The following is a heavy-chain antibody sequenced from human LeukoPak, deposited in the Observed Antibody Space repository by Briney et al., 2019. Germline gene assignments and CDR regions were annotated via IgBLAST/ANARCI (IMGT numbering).Heavy chain of an antibody. CDR3: ARATSSIAARNFDY. D-gene: IGHD6-6*01. J-gene: IGHJ4*02. CDR1: GFTFSSYS. Sequence: GSLRLSCAASGFTFSSYSMNWVRQPPGKGLEWIGEINHSGSTNYNPSLKSRVTISVDTSKNQFSLKLSSVTAADTAVYYCARATSSIAARNFDYWGQGTLVTVSS. V-gene: IGHV4-34*01. CDR2: INHSGST.